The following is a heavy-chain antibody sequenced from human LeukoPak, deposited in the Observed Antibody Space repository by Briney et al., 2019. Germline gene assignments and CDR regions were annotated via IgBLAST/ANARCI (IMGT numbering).Heavy chain of an antibody. D-gene: IGHD3-10*01. V-gene: IGHV3-9*01. CDR2: ISWNSGSI. J-gene: IGHJ4*02. Sequence: GGSLRLSCAASGFTFDDYAMHWVRQAPGKGLEWVSGISWNSGSIGYADSVKGRFTISRDNAKNSLYLQMNSLRAEDTALYYCARDMGGSESYYYRAIDYWGQGTLVTVSS. CDR1: GFTFDDYA. CDR3: ARDMGGSESYYYRAIDY.